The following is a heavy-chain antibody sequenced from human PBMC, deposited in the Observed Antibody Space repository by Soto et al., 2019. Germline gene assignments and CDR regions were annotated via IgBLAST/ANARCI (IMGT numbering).Heavy chain of an antibody. D-gene: IGHD3-16*01. CDR1: GFTFGNYA. J-gene: IGHJ6*03. Sequence: QVQLVQSGGGVVQTGGSLRLSCVASGFTFGNYAMHWVRQAPGKGLEWVAVISYDGKKEFYADFVRGRFIISRDNAKTTVYLQMDSLRGEDTAVYFCAKVMQAFGTESWYYYSMDVWGKGTTVSVSS. CDR3: AKVMQAFGTESWYYYSMDV. CDR2: ISYDGKKE. V-gene: IGHV3-30*18.